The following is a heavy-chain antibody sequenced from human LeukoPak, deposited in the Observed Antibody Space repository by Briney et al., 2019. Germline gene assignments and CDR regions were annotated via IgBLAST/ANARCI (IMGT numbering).Heavy chain of an antibody. D-gene: IGHD3-16*01. J-gene: IGHJ4*02. CDR1: GYTFTNYD. Sequence: ASVKVSCKASGYTFTNYDINWVRQAPGQGLEWVGWVSSYNGNTNFAQNFQGRVTMTTDTSTSTAYMELRSLRSDDTAVYYCARDLRGGFDYWGQGTLVTVSS. CDR2: VSSYNGNT. V-gene: IGHV1-18*01. CDR3: ARDLRGGFDY.